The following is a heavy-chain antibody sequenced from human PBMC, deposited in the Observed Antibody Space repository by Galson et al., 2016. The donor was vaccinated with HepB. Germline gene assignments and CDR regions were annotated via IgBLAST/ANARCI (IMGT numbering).Heavy chain of an antibody. J-gene: IGHJ6*03. D-gene: IGHD3-3*01. CDR2: IYPGDSDT. V-gene: IGHV5-51*01. CDR1: GYRFTSYW. CDR3: GRHERTISEYSYHFYYMDV. Sequence: QSGAEVKKPGESLKISCKGSGYRFTSYWIGWVRQMPGEGQEWMGIIYPGDSDTRYSPSFQVQVTISADKSISTAYLQWSSLKASDTAMYYCGRHERTISEYSYHFYYMDVWGKGTTVTVSS.